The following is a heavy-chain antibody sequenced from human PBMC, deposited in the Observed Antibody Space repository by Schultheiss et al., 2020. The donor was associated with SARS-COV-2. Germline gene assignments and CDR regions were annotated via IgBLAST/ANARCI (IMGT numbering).Heavy chain of an antibody. D-gene: IGHD6-6*01. CDR3: ARALAARQYYYYGMDV. CDR1: GYTFTSYY. J-gene: IGHJ6*02. V-gene: IGHV1-8*02. Sequence: ASVKVSCKASGYTFTSYYMHWVRQATGQGLEWMGWMNPNSGNTGYAQKFQGRVTMTRNTSISTAYMELSRLRSDDTAVYYCARALAARQYYYYGMDVWGQGTTVTVSS. CDR2: MNPNSGNT.